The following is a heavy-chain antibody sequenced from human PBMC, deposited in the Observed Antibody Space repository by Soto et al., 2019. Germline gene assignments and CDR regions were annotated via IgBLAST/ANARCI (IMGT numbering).Heavy chain of an antibody. J-gene: IGHJ6*02. CDR1: GYSFTSYW. D-gene: IGHD2-15*01. V-gene: IGHV5-10-1*01. CDR3: ARQEDIVIRGYYYGMDV. Sequence: HGESLKISCKGSGYSFTSYWISWVRQMPGKGLEWMGRIDPSDSYTNYSPSFQGHVTISADKSISTAYLQWSSLKASDTAMYYCARQEDIVIRGYYYGMDVWGQGTTVTVSS. CDR2: IDPSDSYT.